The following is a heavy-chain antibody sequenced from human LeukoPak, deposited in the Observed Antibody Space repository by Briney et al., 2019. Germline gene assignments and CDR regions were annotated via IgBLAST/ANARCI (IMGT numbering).Heavy chain of an antibody. V-gene: IGHV4-39*02. CDR3: ARLFRIAN. CDR2: IFHSGAT. D-gene: IGHD2-21*01. CDR1: GGSISGSSFY. Sequence: SETLSLTCTVSGGSISGSSFYWAWIRQPPGKGLEWIGSIFHSGATYYNPSLKRRVTISVDTSKNHFSLNLRSVTAADTAIYSCARLFRIANWGQGSLVTVSS. J-gene: IGHJ1*01.